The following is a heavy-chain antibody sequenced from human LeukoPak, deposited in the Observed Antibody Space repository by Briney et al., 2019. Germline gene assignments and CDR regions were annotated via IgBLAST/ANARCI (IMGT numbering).Heavy chain of an antibody. D-gene: IGHD6-13*01. CDR3: ARTTEAHSWRTRYYDYYMDV. J-gene: IGHJ6*03. CDR1: GGSISSYY. CDR2: IYYSGST. Sequence: SSETLSLTCTVSGGSISSYYWSWIRQPPGKGLEWIGYIYYSGSTNYNPSLKSRVTISVDTSKNQFSLKLSSVTAADTAVYYCARTTEAHSWRTRYYDYYMDVWGKGTTVTVSS. V-gene: IGHV4-59*01.